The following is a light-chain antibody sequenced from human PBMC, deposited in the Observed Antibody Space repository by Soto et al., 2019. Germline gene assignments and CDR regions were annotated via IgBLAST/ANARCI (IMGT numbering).Light chain of an antibody. Sequence: EIVLTQSPATLSSFPGDRVTLSCRASQYINTRLAWYQHRPGQAPRLLIYDASNRATGIPARFSGSGSGTDFTLTITSLQSEDFAVYYCQQYNSWPRTFGQGTKVDIK. CDR1: QYINTR. CDR2: DAS. V-gene: IGKV3D-15*01. CDR3: QQYNSWPRT. J-gene: IGKJ1*01.